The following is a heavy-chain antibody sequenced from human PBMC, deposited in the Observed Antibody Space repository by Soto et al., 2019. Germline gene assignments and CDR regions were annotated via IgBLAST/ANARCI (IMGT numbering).Heavy chain of an antibody. Sequence: EVQLVESGGGSVQPGGSLRLSCAASGFTFSSYWMSWVRQAPGKGLEWVANIKQDGSEKYYVDSVKGRFTISRDNAKNSLYLQMNSLSAEDTAVYYCARSLRDYDYIWRFDYWGPGTLVTVSS. D-gene: IGHD3-16*01. CDR3: ARSLRDYDYIWRFDY. V-gene: IGHV3-7*01. J-gene: IGHJ4*02. CDR1: GFTFSSYW. CDR2: IKQDGSEK.